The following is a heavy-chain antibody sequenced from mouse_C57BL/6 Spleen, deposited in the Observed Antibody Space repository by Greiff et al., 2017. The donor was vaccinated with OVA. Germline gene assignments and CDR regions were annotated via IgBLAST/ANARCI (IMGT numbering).Heavy chain of an antibody. Sequence: EVKLMESGGGLVQPGGSLSLSCAASGFTFTDYYMSWVRQPPGKALEWLGFIRNKANGYTTEYSASVKGRFTISRDNSQSILYLQMNALRAEDSATYYGARYKSNYNHYAMDYWGQGTSVTVSS. CDR2: IRNKANGYTT. CDR3: ARYKSNYNHYAMDY. J-gene: IGHJ4*01. V-gene: IGHV7-3*01. CDR1: GFTFTDYY. D-gene: IGHD2-5*01.